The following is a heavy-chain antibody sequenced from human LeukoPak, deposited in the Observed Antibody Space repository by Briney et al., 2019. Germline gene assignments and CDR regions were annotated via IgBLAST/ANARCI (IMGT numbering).Heavy chain of an antibody. CDR1: GFTFSNAW. J-gene: IGHJ4*02. CDR2: IKSKTDGGTT. D-gene: IGHD3-22*01. CDR3: TTDFTYYYDSSGYYRSY. V-gene: IGHV3-15*01. Sequence: GGSLRLSCAASGFTFSNAWMSWVRQAPGKGLEWVGRIKSKTDGGTTDYAAPVKGRFSISRDDSKNTLYLQVNSLKTEDTAVYYCTTDFTYYYDSSGYYRSYWGQGTLVTVSS.